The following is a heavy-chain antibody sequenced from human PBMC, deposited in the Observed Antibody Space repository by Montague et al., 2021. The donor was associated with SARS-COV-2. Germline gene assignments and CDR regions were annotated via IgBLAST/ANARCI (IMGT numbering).Heavy chain of an antibody. J-gene: IGHJ4*02. CDR3: ARGRVEVTMIAVVFTGGIYYYDY. V-gene: IGHV4-34*01. Sequence: SETLSLTCAVYGGSFSGYDWSWIRQSPGKGLEWIGEIDHSGSTKYNPSLKSRLTLSVDTSENQFSLKLSSVTAADTAVYYCARGRVEVTMIAVVFTGGIYYYDYWGRGTLVTVSS. D-gene: IGHD3-22*01. CDR2: IDHSGST. CDR1: GGSFSGYD.